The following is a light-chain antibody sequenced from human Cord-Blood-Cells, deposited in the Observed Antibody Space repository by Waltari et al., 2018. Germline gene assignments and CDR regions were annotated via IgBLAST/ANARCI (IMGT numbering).Light chain of an antibody. CDR1: SSDGGGYNY. CDR2: DVS. Sequence: QSALTQPASVSGSPGQPITISCTGTSSDGGGYNYVSWYQQHPGKAPKLMIYDVSKRPSGVSNRFSGSKSGNTASLTISGLQAEDEADYYCSSYTSSSTLVFGGGTKLTVL. V-gene: IGLV2-14*01. CDR3: SSYTSSSTLV. J-gene: IGLJ2*01.